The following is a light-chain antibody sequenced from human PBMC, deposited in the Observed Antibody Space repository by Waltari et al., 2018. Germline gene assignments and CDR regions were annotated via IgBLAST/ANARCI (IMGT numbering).Light chain of an antibody. CDR2: WAS. CDR3: QQYYNTPPT. V-gene: IGKV4-1*01. Sequence: DIVTTQSPDSLTVSPGDRATITCRSSLSVSDHVNNKTSLAWYRQKPGQPPKLLISWASTREFGVPDRFSGSGSGTEFTLTISSLQPEDVAVYYCQQYYNTPPTFGQGTKVEIK. CDR1: LSVSDHVNNKTS. J-gene: IGKJ1*01.